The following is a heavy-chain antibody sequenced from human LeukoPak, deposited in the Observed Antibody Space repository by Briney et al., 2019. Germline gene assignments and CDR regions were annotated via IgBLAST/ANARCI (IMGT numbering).Heavy chain of an antibody. CDR2: IYHSGST. Sequence: SETLSLTCAVSGGSISSSNWWSWIRQPPGKGLEWIGEIYHSGSTNYNPSLKSRVTISVDKSKTQFSLKLSSVTAADTAVYYCAREFVWGSSPNGKLYYFDYWGQGTLVTVSS. D-gene: IGHD3-16*01. V-gene: IGHV4-4*02. CDR3: AREFVWGSSPNGKLYYFDY. CDR1: GGSISSSNW. J-gene: IGHJ4*02.